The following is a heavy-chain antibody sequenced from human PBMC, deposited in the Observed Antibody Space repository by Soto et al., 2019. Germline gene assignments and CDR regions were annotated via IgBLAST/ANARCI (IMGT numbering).Heavy chain of an antibody. J-gene: IGHJ6*02. Sequence: QVQLVQSGAEEKKPGASVKVSCKASGYTFTSYAMHWVRQAPGQRLEWMGWINAGNGNTKYSQKFQGRVTITRDTAASTAYMELSSLRSEDTAVYYCARDPLGSSGHYYYYYGMDVWGQGTTVTVSS. CDR1: GYTFTSYA. CDR3: ARDPLGSSGHYYYYYGMDV. D-gene: IGHD3-22*01. CDR2: INAGNGNT. V-gene: IGHV1-3*05.